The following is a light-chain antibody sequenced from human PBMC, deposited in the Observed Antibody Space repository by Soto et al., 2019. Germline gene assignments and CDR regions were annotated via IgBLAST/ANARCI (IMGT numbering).Light chain of an antibody. CDR3: LQHNTYPWT. V-gene: IGKV1-17*01. CDR2: AAS. Sequence: DIQMTQSPSSLSASVGDRVTITCQASQDISNYLNWYQQKPGKAPKRLIYAASSLDSEVPLRFSGSGSGTEFALTISSLQPEDFATYYCLQHNTYPWTFGQGTKVDIK. J-gene: IGKJ1*01. CDR1: QDISNY.